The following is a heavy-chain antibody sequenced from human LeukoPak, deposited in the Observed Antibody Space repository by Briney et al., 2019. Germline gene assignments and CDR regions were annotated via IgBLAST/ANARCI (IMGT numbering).Heavy chain of an antibody. V-gene: IGHV3-23*01. J-gene: IGHJ6*03. CDR2: ISGSGGST. Sequence: GGSLRLSCAASGFTFSSYAMSWVRQAPGKGLEWVSAISGSGGSTYYADSVKGRFTISRDNTKNTLYLQMNSLRAEDTAVYYCAKSSTVNYYYYYMDVWGKGTTVTVSS. CDR3: AKSSTVNYYYYYMDV. CDR1: GFTFSSYA. D-gene: IGHD4-17*01.